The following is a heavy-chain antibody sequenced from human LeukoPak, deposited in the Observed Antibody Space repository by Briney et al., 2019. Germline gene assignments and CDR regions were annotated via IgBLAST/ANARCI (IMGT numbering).Heavy chain of an antibody. D-gene: IGHD3-10*01. V-gene: IGHV4-39*01. CDR1: GGSISSSSYY. J-gene: IGHJ6*03. CDR2: IYYSGST. CDR3: ARSMYYYGSGSYRFYYYYYMDV. Sequence: PSETLSLTCTVSGGSISSSSYYWGWIRQPPGKGLEWIESIYYSGSTYYNPSLKSRVTISVDTSKNQFSLKLSSVTAADTAVYYCARSMYYYGSGSYRFYYYYYMDVWGKGTTVTISS.